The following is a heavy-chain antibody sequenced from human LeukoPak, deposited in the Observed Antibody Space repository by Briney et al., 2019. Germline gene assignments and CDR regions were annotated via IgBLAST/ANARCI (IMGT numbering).Heavy chain of an antibody. J-gene: IGHJ3*02. Sequence: GGSLRLSCAASGFTFSSYAMHWVRQAPGKGLEWVAVISYDGSNKYYADSVKGRFTISRDNSKNTLYLQMNSLRAEDTAVYYLAGEFSGAFGNWGQGTMVTVSS. CDR2: ISYDGSNK. CDR1: GFTFSSYA. D-gene: IGHD3-3*01. V-gene: IGHV3-30-3*01. CDR3: AGEFSGAFGN.